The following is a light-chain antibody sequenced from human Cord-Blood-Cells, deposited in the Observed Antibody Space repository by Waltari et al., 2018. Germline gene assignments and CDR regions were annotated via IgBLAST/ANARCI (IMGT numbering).Light chain of an antibody. CDR2: WAS. CDR1: QSVLYSANNKNY. V-gene: IGKV4-1*01. Sequence: DIVMTQSPDSLAVSLGERATINCKYSQSVLYSANNKNYLTWYQQKPGQPPKLLIYWASTRESGVPDRFSGSGSGTDFTLTISSLQAEDVAVYYCQQYYSTPRTFGQGTRLEIK. CDR3: QQYYSTPRT. J-gene: IGKJ5*01.